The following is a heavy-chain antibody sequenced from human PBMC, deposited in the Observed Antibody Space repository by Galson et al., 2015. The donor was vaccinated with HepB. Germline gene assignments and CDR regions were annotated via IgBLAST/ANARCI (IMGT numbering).Heavy chain of an antibody. V-gene: IGHV3-23*01. CDR1: GFTFSSYA. J-gene: IGHJ4*02. Sequence: SLRLSCAASGFTFSSYAMSWVRQAPGKGLEWVSAISGSGGSTYYADSVKGRFTISRDNSKNTLYLQMNSPRAEDTAVYYCAKDMGSYSKFWFDYWGQGTLVTVSS. CDR3: AKDMGSYSKFWFDY. CDR2: ISGSGGST. D-gene: IGHD1-26*01.